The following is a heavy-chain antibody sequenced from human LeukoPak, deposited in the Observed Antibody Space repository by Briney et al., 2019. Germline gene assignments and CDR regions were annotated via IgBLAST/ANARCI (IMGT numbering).Heavy chain of an antibody. J-gene: IGHJ3*02. CDR2: INPSGGST. CDR1: GGTFSSYA. D-gene: IGHD3-3*01. Sequence: GASVKVSCKASGGTFSSYAISWVRQAPGQGLEWMGIINPSGGSTSYAQKFQGRVTMTRDTSTSTVYMELSSLRSEDTAVYYCASAIFEAFDIWGQGTMVTVSS. CDR3: ASAIFEAFDI. V-gene: IGHV1-46*01.